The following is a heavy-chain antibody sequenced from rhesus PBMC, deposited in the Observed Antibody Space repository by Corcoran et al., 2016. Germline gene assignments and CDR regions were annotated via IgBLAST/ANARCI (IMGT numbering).Heavy chain of an antibody. D-gene: IGHD4-29*01. J-gene: IGHJ2*01. Sequence: QVQLVQSGAEVKKPGSSVKVSCKASGYTFTDYYMHWVRQAPRQGLEWKGWINPYNGNTNYAQKFQGRVTMTRDTSTSTAYMELSSLRSEDTAVYYCASGSSYVHDWYFDLWGPGTPITISS. CDR3: ASGSSYVHDWYFDL. CDR2: INPYNGNT. CDR1: GYTFTDYY. V-gene: IGHV1S2*01.